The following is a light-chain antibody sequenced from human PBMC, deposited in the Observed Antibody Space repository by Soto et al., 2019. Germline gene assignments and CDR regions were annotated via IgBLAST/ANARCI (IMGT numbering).Light chain of an antibody. Sequence: QSALTQPPSASGSPGQSVTISCTGTSSDVGGYNYVSGYQQHPGKAPKLMIYEVSKRPSGVPDRFSGSKSGNTASLTVSGLQAEDEADYYCSSYAGSNNYVVFGGGTKLTFL. V-gene: IGLV2-8*01. CDR3: SSYAGSNNYVV. CDR2: EVS. J-gene: IGLJ2*01. CDR1: SSDVGGYNY.